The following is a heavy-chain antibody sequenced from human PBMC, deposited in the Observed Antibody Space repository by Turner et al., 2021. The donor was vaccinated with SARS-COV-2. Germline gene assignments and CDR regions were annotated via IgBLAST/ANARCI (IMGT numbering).Heavy chain of an antibody. V-gene: IGHV4-34*01. J-gene: IGHJ4*02. CDR3: ARGRAAAAGHFDY. CDR2: INNSGST. D-gene: IGHD6-13*01. Sequence: QVQLQQCGAGLLKPSETLSLTCAVYGGSFSGYYWSWIRQPPGKGLEWIGEINNSGSTNYNPSLKSRVTISVDTSKNQFSLKLSSVTAAHTAVYYCARGRAAAAGHFDYWGQGTLVTVSS. CDR1: GGSFSGYY.